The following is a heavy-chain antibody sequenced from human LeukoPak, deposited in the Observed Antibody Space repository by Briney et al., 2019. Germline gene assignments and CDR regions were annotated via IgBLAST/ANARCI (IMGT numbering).Heavy chain of an antibody. CDR1: GGTFISCA. Sequence: SCKASGGTFISCAMRWVRQAPGKGLDGVSGIRGSGSRTYYADSVKGRFTISRDNSKNTLYLQMNSLRAEDTAVYYCAKDRGPGVFQPARMDVWGQGTTVTVSS. J-gene: IGHJ6*02. CDR2: IRGSGSRT. CDR3: AKDRGPGVFQPARMDV. D-gene: IGHD2-2*01. V-gene: IGHV3-23*01.